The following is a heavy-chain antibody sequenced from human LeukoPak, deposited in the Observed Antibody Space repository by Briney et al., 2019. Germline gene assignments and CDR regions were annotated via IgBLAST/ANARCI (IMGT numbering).Heavy chain of an antibody. D-gene: IGHD2-15*01. J-gene: IGHJ4*02. CDR2: IYYTGST. CDR1: GGSISSSRYY. Sequence: SETLSLTCTVSGGSISSSRYYWGYIRQPPGKGLEWLGSIYYTGSTYYNPSLKSRVTVSVDTSKNQFSLKLSSVTAADTAVYYCARGDCSGGSCYLFDYWGQGALVTVSS. CDR3: ARGDCSGGSCYLFDY. V-gene: IGHV4-39*01.